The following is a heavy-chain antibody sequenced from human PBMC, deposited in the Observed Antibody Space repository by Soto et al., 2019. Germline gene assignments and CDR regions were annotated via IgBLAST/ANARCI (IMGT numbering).Heavy chain of an antibody. CDR1: GFTFSSYA. CDR2: ISGSGGST. J-gene: IGHJ6*02. V-gene: IGHV3-23*01. D-gene: IGHD3-3*01. CDR3: AKDMQTYYDFWSGSQNYGMDV. Sequence: GGSLRLSCAASGFTFSSYAMSWVRQAPGKGLEWVSAISGSGGSTYYADSVKGRFTTSRDNSKNTLYLQMNSLRAEDTAVYYCAKDMQTYYDFWSGSQNYGMDVWGQGTTVTVSS.